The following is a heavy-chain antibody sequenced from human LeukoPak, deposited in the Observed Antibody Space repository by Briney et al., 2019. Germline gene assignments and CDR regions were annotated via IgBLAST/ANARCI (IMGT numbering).Heavy chain of an antibody. V-gene: IGHV4-59*02. D-gene: IGHD1-26*01. CDR3: ARTGGSFYFYYYMDV. CDR1: GFTVSSNS. CDR2: MSSGGST. Sequence: GSLRLSCTVSGFTVSSNSMSWVRQPPGKGLEWVGGMSSGGSTYYNPSLKSRVTISKDTSKNQFSLRLSSVTAADTAVYYCARTGGSFYFYYYMDVWGKGTTVTVSS. J-gene: IGHJ6*03.